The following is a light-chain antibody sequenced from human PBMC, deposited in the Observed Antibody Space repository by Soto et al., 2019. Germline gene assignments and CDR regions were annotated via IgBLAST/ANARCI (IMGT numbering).Light chain of an antibody. Sequence: EIVMTQSPATPSVSPGERATLSCRASQSVSRDLAWYQQKPGQAPRLLIYDISTRATGIPTRFSGSGSGTEFTLTISSLQSEDFAVYYCQQYNDWPLTFGGGTKVDIK. V-gene: IGKV3D-15*01. CDR2: DIS. CDR3: QQYNDWPLT. J-gene: IGKJ4*01. CDR1: QSVSRD.